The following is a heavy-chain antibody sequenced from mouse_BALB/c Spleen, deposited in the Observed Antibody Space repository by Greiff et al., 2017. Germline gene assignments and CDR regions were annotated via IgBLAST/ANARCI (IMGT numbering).Heavy chain of an antibody. Sequence: QVQLQQSGAELARPGASVKLSCKASGYTFTSYWMQWVKQRPGQGLEWIGAIYPGDGDTRYTQKFKGKATLTADKSSSTAYMQLSSLASEDSAVYYCARWYEDAMDYWGQGTSVTVYS. CDR3: ARWYEDAMDY. V-gene: IGHV1-87*01. D-gene: IGHD2-14*01. CDR2: IYPGDGDT. CDR1: GYTFTSYW. J-gene: IGHJ4*01.